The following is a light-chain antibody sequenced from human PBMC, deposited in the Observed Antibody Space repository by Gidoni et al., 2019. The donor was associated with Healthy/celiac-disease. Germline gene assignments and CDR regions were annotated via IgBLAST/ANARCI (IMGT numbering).Light chain of an antibody. Sequence: QSVLTQPPSVSAAPGQKVTISCSGSSFNIGNNYVSWYQQLPVTAPKLLIYDNNKRPSGIPDRFSGTKAGTSATLGITGLQTGDEADYYCGTWDSSLRGVFGGGTKLTVL. CDR1: SFNIGNNY. V-gene: IGLV1-51*01. CDR3: GTWDSSLRGV. J-gene: IGLJ3*02. CDR2: DNN.